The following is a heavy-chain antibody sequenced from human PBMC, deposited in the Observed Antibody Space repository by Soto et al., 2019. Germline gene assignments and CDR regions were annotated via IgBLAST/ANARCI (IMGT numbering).Heavy chain of an antibody. CDR3: ARSGVVFISSELVDHYDHLSV. V-gene: IGHV1-46*03. CDR1: GYIFCNYY. CDR2: INPSGGST. Sequence: GSAVKVSCKAPGYIFCNYYMHWVRQSPAQGLERMGIINPSGGSTSYAQKFRGRVTMTRDTSTSTVYMELSRLRSEDTAVYYYARSGVVFISSELVDHYDHLSVSGQGSTV. D-gene: IGHD3-3*01. J-gene: IGHJ6*02.